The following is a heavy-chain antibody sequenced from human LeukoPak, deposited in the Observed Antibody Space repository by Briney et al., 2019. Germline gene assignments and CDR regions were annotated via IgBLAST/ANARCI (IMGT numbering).Heavy chain of an antibody. CDR3: AKEIVVVPAANEEFDY. CDR2: ISGSGGST. CDR1: GFTFNSYA. Sequence: GGSLRLSCAASGFTFNSYAMSWVRQAPGKGLEWVSAISGSGGSTYYADSVKGRFTISRGNSKNTLYLQMNSLRAEDTAVYYCAKEIVVVPAANEEFDYWGQGTLVTVSS. V-gene: IGHV3-23*01. J-gene: IGHJ4*02. D-gene: IGHD2-2*01.